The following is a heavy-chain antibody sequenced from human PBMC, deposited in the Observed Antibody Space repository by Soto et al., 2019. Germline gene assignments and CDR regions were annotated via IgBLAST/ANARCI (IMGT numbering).Heavy chain of an antibody. V-gene: IGHV3-NL1*01. J-gene: IGHJ4*02. CDR3: VSCVSAHFDY. CDR1: GFTFSSYG. CDR2: IDYDCVNK. Sequence: PGGSLRLTCAASGFTFSSYGIHWVRQAPAQGLEWVSTIDYDCVNKHYADSVKGRFTVSRDNSKDTVDLQMDSLSAEDSAVYYCVSCVSAHFDYWGQGTLVTVSS. D-gene: IGHD2-21*01.